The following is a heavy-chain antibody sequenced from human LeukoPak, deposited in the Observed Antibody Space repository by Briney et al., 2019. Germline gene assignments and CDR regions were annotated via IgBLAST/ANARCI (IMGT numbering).Heavy chain of an antibody. J-gene: IGHJ4*02. Sequence: SETLSLTCAVYGGSFSGYYWSCIRQPPGKGLEWIGEINHSGSNNYNPSLKSRVTISVDTSKNQFSLKLSSVTAAETAVYYCASSFYGVGFYWGEGTLVSVSS. D-gene: IGHD4-17*01. V-gene: IGHV4-34*01. CDR2: INHSGSN. CDR3: ASSFYGVGFY. CDR1: GGSFSGYY.